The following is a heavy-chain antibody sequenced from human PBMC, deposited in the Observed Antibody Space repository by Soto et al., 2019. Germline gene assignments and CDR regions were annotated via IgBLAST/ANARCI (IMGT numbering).Heavy chain of an antibody. CDR2: ISYDGSNK. D-gene: IGHD1-26*01. Sequence: GGSLRLSCAASGFTFSSYAMHWVRQAPGKGLEWVAVISYDGSNKYYADSVKGRFTISRDNSKNTLYLQMNSLRAEDTAVYYCARDRVGATDYFDYWGQGTLVTVSS. CDR1: GFTFSSYA. V-gene: IGHV3-30-3*01. J-gene: IGHJ4*02. CDR3: ARDRVGATDYFDY.